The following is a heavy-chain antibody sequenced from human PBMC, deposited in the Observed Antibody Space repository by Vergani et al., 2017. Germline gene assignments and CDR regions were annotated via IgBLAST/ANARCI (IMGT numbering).Heavy chain of an antibody. CDR1: GFTLSNYD. Sequence: QVQLVESGGGVVQRGGSLRLSCATSGFTLSNYDMQWIRQGPGKGMEFVAFIQFDGSNQYYADSVKGRFTLSRDCSQNTLYLQMNSLRTDDTATYYCAKHFRGWGIDYWGQGTQVIVSS. V-gene: IGHV3-30*02. D-gene: IGHD3-16*01. J-gene: IGHJ4*02. CDR2: IQFDGSNQ. CDR3: AKHFRGWGIDY.